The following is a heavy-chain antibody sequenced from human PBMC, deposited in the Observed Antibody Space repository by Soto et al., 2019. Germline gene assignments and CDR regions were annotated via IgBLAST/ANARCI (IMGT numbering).Heavy chain of an antibody. Sequence: SETLSLTCTVSGGSISSGGYYWSWIRQHPGKGLEWIGYIYYSGSTYYNPSLKSRVTISVDTSKNQFSLKLSSVTAADTAVYYCARDPLAYGSGSYYRFDIWGQGTMVTVSS. D-gene: IGHD3-10*01. CDR2: IYYSGST. V-gene: IGHV4-31*03. CDR3: ARDPLAYGSGSYYRFDI. CDR1: GGSISSGGYY. J-gene: IGHJ3*02.